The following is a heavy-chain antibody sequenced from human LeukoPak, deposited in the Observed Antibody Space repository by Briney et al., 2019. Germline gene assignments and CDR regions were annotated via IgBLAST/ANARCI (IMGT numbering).Heavy chain of an antibody. CDR2: ICSSEDT. J-gene: IGHJ4*02. D-gene: IGHD6-19*01. CDR1: DGSISSFC. CDR3: ARIRRDSGDWYADNY. V-gene: IGHV4-4*07. Sequence: SKTLSLTCTVPDGSISSFCWSWIRQPAGKGLEWIGRICSSEDTNYNPSLKSRVTMSVDTSQNQFSLRLTSVTAADTAIYYCARIRRDSGDWYADNYWGQGTLVTVSS.